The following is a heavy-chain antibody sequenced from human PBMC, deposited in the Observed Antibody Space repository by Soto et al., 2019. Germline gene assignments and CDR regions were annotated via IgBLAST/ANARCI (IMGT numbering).Heavy chain of an antibody. CDR1: GGSFSGYY. J-gene: IGHJ4*02. D-gene: IGHD3-22*01. CDR2: INHSGST. CDR3: ARGRPIYYYDSSGYYYFDY. V-gene: IGHV4-34*01. Sequence: SETLSVTCAVYGGSFSGYYWSWSRQPPWKGLEWIGEINHSGSTNYNPSLKSRVTISVDTSKNQFSLKLSSVTAADTAVYYCARGRPIYYYDSSGYYYFDYWGQGTLVTVYS.